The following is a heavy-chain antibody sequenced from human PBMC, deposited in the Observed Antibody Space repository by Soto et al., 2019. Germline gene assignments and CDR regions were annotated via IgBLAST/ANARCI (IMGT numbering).Heavy chain of an antibody. CDR2: INGYNGHT. Sequence: QVQLVQSGPDVKKPGASVKVSCKASGYTFTNYGISWVRQAPGQGLEWMGWINGYNGHTNYARKLQDRVTMTTDTSTSTAYMELRSLRSDDTAVYYCARDSSGEPGGYYFDYWGQGTLVTVSS. D-gene: IGHD3-16*01. CDR1: GYTFTNYG. V-gene: IGHV1-18*01. CDR3: ARDSSGEPGGYYFDY. J-gene: IGHJ4*02.